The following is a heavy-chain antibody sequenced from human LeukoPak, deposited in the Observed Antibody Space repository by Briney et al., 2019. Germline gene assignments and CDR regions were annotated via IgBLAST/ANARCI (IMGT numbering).Heavy chain of an antibody. CDR2: FDPEDGET. D-gene: IGHD5-18*01. Sequence: VASVKVSCTVSGYTLTELSMHWVRQAPGKGLEWMGGFDPEDGETIYAQKFQGRVTMTEDTSTDTAYMELSSLRSEDTAVYYCATSRSQLRRRGYSYGTFDYWGQGTLVTVSS. J-gene: IGHJ4*02. CDR3: ATSRSQLRRRGYSYGTFDY. CDR1: GYTLTELS. V-gene: IGHV1-24*01.